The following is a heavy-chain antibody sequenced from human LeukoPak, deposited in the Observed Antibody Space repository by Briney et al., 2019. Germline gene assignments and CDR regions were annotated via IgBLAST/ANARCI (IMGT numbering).Heavy chain of an antibody. D-gene: IGHD2-2*01. CDR3: ARPRRYCSSTSCRINAFDI. CDR1: GGSFSGYY. J-gene: IGHJ3*02. Sequence: SETLSLTCAVYGGSFSGYYWSWIRQPPGKGLEWIGEINHSGSTNYNPSLKSRVTISVDTSKNQFSLKLSSVTAADTAVYYCARPRRYCSSTSCRINAFDIWGQGTMVTVSS. V-gene: IGHV4-34*01. CDR2: INHSGST.